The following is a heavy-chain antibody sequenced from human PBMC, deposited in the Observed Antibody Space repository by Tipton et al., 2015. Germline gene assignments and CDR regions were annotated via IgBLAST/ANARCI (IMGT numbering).Heavy chain of an antibody. CDR3: ARARGRHGGLFDS. D-gene: IGHD4-23*01. V-gene: IGHV4-59*01. CDR2: IYYSGST. Sequence: TLSLTCTVSGGSISNYYWSWIRQPPGKGLEWIGYIYYSGSTNYNPSLKSRVTTSVDTSKNQFSLRLSSVTAADTAVYYCARARGRHGGLFDSWGQGILVTVSS. J-gene: IGHJ4*02. CDR1: GGSISNYY.